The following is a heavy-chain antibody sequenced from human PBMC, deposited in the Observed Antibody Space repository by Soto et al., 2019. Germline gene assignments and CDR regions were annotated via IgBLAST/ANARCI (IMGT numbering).Heavy chain of an antibody. V-gene: IGHV1-18*01. CDR3: ALGGHGVY. CDR2: ISTYSSDT. Sequence: ASVKVACKASGYTFTSYGITWMRQAPGQGLEWMGWISTYSSDTSYAQKFQGRAAMTTDISTSTAYLELRSLRSDDTAVYYCALGGHGVYWGQGTLVTVSS. J-gene: IGHJ4*02. CDR1: GYTFTSYG. D-gene: IGHD5-12*01.